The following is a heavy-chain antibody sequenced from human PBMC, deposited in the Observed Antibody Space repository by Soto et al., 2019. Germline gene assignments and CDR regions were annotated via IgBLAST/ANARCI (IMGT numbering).Heavy chain of an antibody. D-gene: IGHD3-16*01. CDR1: GYSFTRYG. Sequence: QVQLVQSRAEVKNPGASVKVSCKASGYSFTRYGIAWARQAPGQGLEWMGWINTYNGNTNSAQNLQGRVTPTTNTSTSTAYMELTSLRSNDTAIYYCAMVDVYVTPSPQDVWGQGTTVIVSS. V-gene: IGHV1-18*01. CDR2: INTYNGNT. CDR3: AMVDVYVTPSPQDV. J-gene: IGHJ6*02.